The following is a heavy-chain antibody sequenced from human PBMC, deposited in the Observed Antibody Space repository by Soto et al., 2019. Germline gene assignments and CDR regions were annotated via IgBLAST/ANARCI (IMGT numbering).Heavy chain of an antibody. CDR3: ARPLYCSSTSCYTDWFDP. D-gene: IGHD2-2*02. J-gene: IGHJ5*02. Sequence: GGSLRLSCAASGFTFSSYWMHWVRQAPGKGLVWVSRINSDGSSTSYADSVKGRFTISRDNAKNTLYLQMNSLRAEDMAVYYCARPLYCSSTSCYTDWFDPWGQGTLVTVSS. CDR2: INSDGSST. CDR1: GFTFSSYW. V-gene: IGHV3-74*01.